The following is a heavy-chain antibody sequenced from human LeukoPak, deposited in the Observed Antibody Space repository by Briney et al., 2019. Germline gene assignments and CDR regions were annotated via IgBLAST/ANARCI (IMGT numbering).Heavy chain of an antibody. D-gene: IGHD1-26*01. V-gene: IGHV3-7*03. CDR1: GFTFSSYW. CDR2: IKQDGSEK. Sequence: PGGSLRLSCAASGFTFSSYWMSWVRQAPGKGLEWVANIKQDGSEKYYVDSVKGRFTISRDNSKNTLYLQMNSLRAEDTAVYYCADFWAWDLPAHIDYWGQGTLVTVSS. CDR3: ADFWAWDLPAHIDY. J-gene: IGHJ4*02.